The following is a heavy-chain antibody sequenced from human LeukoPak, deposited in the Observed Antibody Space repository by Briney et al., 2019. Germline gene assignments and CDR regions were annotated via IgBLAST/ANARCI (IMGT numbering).Heavy chain of an antibody. Sequence: SETLSLTCTVSGGSISSSSYYWGWIRQPPGKGLEWIGSIYYSGSTYYNPSLKSRVTISVDTSKNQFSLKLSSVTAADTAVYYCARDRYSSGYDAFDIWGQGTMVTVSS. CDR2: IYYSGST. D-gene: IGHD6-19*01. CDR1: GGSISSSSYY. V-gene: IGHV4-39*07. J-gene: IGHJ3*02. CDR3: ARDRYSSGYDAFDI.